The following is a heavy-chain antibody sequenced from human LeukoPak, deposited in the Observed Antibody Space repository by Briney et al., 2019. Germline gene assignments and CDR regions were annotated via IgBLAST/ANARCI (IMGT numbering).Heavy chain of an antibody. CDR3: ARGLWFGELLSGYFDY. CDR2: ISSSSSYI. V-gene: IGHV3-21*01. D-gene: IGHD3-10*01. Sequence: GGSLRLSCAASGFTFSSYRMNWVRQAPGKGLEWVSSISSSSSYIYYADSVKGRFTISRDNAKNSLYLQMNSLRAEDTAVYYCARGLWFGELLSGYFDYWGQGTLVTVSS. J-gene: IGHJ4*02. CDR1: GFTFSSYR.